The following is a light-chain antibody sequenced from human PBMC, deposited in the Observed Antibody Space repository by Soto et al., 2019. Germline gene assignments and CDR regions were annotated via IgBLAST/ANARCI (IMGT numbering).Light chain of an antibody. V-gene: IGLV2-11*01. Sequence: QSALTQPRSVSGSPGQSVTISCTGTSSDVGGYNYVSWYQQHPGKPPNLMIYDVSKWPSGVPDRFSGSKSGNTASLTISGLQAEDEADYYCCSYAGNSLWVFGGGTKLTVL. CDR2: DVS. CDR1: SSDVGGYNY. CDR3: CSYAGNSLWV. J-gene: IGLJ3*02.